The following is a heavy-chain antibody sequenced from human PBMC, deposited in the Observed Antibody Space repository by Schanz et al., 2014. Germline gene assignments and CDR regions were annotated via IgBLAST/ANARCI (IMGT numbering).Heavy chain of an antibody. D-gene: IGHD2-15*01. CDR1: GFTFITYT. CDR2: ISGSGGST. Sequence: EVLLVESGGGLVKPGGSLRLSCEASGFTFITYTMNWVRQAPGKGLEWVSAISGSGGSTYYADSVKGRFTISRDNSENTLYLQMNSLSADDTAVFYCAKGMGYCSGGSCYDYYYYGLDVWGQGTTXAVSS. V-gene: IGHV3-23*04. CDR3: AKGMGYCSGGSCYDYYYYGLDV. J-gene: IGHJ6*02.